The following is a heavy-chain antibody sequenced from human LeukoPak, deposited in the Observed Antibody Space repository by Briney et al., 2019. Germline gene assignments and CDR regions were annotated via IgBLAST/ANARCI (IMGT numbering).Heavy chain of an antibody. CDR3: ARALDYYGSGVWFDP. J-gene: IGHJ5*02. Sequence: SETLSLTCTVSGGSISSGDYYWSWIRQPPGKGLEWIGYIYYSGSTYYNPSLKSRVTISVDTSKNQFSLKLSSVTAADTAVYYCARALDYYGSGVWFDPWGQGTLVTVSS. D-gene: IGHD3-10*01. V-gene: IGHV4-30-4*01. CDR1: GGSISSGDYY. CDR2: IYYSGST.